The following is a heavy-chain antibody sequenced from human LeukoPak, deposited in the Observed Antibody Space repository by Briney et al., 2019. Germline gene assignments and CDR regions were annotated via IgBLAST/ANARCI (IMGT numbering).Heavy chain of an antibody. D-gene: IGHD5-24*01. J-gene: IGHJ4*02. V-gene: IGHV3-74*01. CDR1: GFTFSSYW. CDR3: ARDNGYKFDY. Sequence: GGSLRLSCEVSGFTFSSYWMNWVLQVSGKGLAWVSHINTYGTSAIYADSVKGRFTISRDNAKNMLFLQMDSLRAEDTAVYYCARDNGYKFDYWGQGTLVTVSS. CDR2: INTYGTSA.